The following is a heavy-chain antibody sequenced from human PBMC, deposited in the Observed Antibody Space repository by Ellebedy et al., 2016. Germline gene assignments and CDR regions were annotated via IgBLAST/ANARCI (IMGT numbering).Heavy chain of an antibody. CDR2: SSPSGTM. V-gene: IGHV3-53*01. CDR1: GFTVSSSY. Sequence: GGSLRLSCAASGFTVSSSYVNWVRQAPGEGLEWVSMSSPSGTMLYADYVKGRFSISRDNSKNTLYLQMNSLTVDDTAVYFCVKSGHSYAWSYWGQGTLVTVSS. D-gene: IGHD5-18*01. J-gene: IGHJ4*02. CDR3: VKSGHSYAWSY.